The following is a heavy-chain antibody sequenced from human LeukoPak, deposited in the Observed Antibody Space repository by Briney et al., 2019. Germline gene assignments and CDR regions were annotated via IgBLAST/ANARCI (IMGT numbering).Heavy chain of an antibody. CDR1: GGSISSGSYY. V-gene: IGHV4-61*02. Sequence: SQTLSLTCTVSGGSISSGSYYWSWIRQPAGKGLEWIGRIYTSGSTNYNPSLKSRVTISVDTSKNQFSLKLSSVTAADTAVYYCALGRGSYYRTTEYFRHWGQGTLVTVSS. CDR3: ALGRGSYYRTTEYFRH. J-gene: IGHJ1*01. CDR2: IYTSGST. D-gene: IGHD1-26*01.